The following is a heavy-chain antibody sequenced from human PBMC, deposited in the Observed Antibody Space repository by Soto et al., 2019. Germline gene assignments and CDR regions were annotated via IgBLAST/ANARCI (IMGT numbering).Heavy chain of an antibody. J-gene: IGHJ6*02. D-gene: IGHD6-19*01. CDR3: AREAVAGTLYSPPGMDV. Sequence: PSETLSLTCSVSGGSVSDKTYYWSWIRQPPGKRLEWIGYVYYSGTTNYNPSLKSRVTISVDTSKNQFSLKLSSVNAADTAVYSCAREAVAGTLYSPPGMDVWGQGTTVTVSS. V-gene: IGHV4-61*01. CDR2: VYYSGTT. CDR1: GGSVSDKTYY.